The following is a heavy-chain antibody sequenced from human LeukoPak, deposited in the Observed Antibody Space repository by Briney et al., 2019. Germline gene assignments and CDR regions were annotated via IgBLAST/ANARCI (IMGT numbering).Heavy chain of an antibody. J-gene: IGHJ4*02. Sequence: GGSLRLSCTASGFDFSRYSMSWVRQSPGKGLEWVSEISNSGGDTYYADSVKGRFIISRDNAKNSLYLQMNSLRDEDTAVYYCARIAYYDFWSGYYTPFDYWGQGTLVTVSS. CDR3: ARIAYYDFWSGYYTPFDY. CDR2: ISNSGGDT. D-gene: IGHD3-3*01. V-gene: IGHV3-48*02. CDR1: GFDFSRYS.